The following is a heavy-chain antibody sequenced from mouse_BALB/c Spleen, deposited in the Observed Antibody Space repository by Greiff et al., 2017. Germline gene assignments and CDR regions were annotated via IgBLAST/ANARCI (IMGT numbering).Heavy chain of an antibody. CDR1: GFTFSSYG. J-gene: IGHJ3*01. D-gene: IGHD2-14*01. CDR3: DSFYYRSDGPWFAY. CDR2: ISSGGSYT. V-gene: IGHV5-6*01. Sequence: EVHLVESGGDLVKPGGSLKLSCAASGFTFSSYGMSWVRQTPDKRLEWVATISSGGSYTYYPDSVKGRFTISRDNAKNTLYLQMSSLKSEDTAMYYCDSFYYRSDGPWFAYWGQGTLVTVSA.